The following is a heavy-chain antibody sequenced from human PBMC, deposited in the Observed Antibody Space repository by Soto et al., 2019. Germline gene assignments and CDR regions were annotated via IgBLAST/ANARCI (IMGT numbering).Heavy chain of an antibody. CDR3: ARDQSFDRSYYYGIDV. J-gene: IGHJ6*02. CDR2: ISPYNGNT. Sequence: ASVKVSCKASGYTFTSYAMHWVRQAPGQRLEWMGWISPYNGNTNYGQTLQGRVTLTTDTSMSTVYMELRCLRSDDTAVYYCARDQSFDRSYYYGIDVWGQGTTVTVSS. V-gene: IGHV1-18*01. CDR1: GYTFTSYA. D-gene: IGHD3-10*01.